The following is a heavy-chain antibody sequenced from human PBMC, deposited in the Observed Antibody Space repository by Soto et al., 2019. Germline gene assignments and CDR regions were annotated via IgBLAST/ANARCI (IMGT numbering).Heavy chain of an antibody. Sequence: PSETLSLTCTVPGGSISSGCNYWGWFRQPPGKGLEWIGSIYYSGSTYYNPSLKSRVTISVDTSKNQFSLKLSSVTAADTAVYYCASPKIAFYNWFDPWGQGTLITVS. CDR1: GGSISSGCNY. D-gene: IGHD3-3*02. V-gene: IGHV4-39*01. J-gene: IGHJ5*02. CDR2: IYYSGST. CDR3: ASPKIAFYNWFDP.